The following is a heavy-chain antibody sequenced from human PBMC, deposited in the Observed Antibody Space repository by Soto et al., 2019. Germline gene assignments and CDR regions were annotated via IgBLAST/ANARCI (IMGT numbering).Heavy chain of an antibody. CDR3: ARDRDSSGYYPY. V-gene: IGHV1-3*01. J-gene: IGHJ4*02. D-gene: IGHD3-22*01. CDR2: INAGNGYI. CDR1: GYTFTTNA. Sequence: QVQLVQSGAEVKKPGASVKVSCKASGYTFTTNAMHWVRQAPGQRLEWMGWINAGNGYIKYSQKFQGRDTITRDTAASTAYMELSSLRSEDTAVYYCARDRDSSGYYPYWGQGTLVAVSS.